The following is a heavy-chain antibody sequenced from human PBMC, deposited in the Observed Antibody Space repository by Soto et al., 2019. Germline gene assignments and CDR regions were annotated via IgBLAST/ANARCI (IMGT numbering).Heavy chain of an antibody. D-gene: IGHD1-26*01. Sequence: QLQLQESGPGLLRPSETLTLTCTVSGDSISTSSYYWGWVRQPPGKGLEWIGTIYHSGSTFYKPSLRSRVTLSVATSRNQFSLKVNSVTAADTATYYCARETGGAIDYWGQGILVTVSS. J-gene: IGHJ4*02. V-gene: IGHV4-39*01. CDR3: ARETGGAIDY. CDR2: IYHSGST. CDR1: GDSISTSSYY.